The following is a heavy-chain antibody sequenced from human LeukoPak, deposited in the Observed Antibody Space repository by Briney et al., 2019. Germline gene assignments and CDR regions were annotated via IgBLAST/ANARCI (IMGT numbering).Heavy chain of an antibody. CDR3: ARSGSYPYYYYYMDV. Sequence: SETPSLTCTVSGGSISSYYWSWIRQPPGKGLEWIGYIYYSGSTNYNPSLKSRVTISVDTSKNQFSLKLSSVTAAGTAVYYCARSGSYPYYYYYMDVWGKGTTVTISS. V-gene: IGHV4-59*01. D-gene: IGHD1-26*01. CDR2: IYYSGST. J-gene: IGHJ6*03. CDR1: GGSISSYY.